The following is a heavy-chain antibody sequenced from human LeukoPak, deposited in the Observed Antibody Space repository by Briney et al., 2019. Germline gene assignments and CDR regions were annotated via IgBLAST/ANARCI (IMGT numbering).Heavy chain of an antibody. Sequence: GASVKVSCKASGYTFTSYGISWVRQAPGQGLEWMGWINPNSGGTNYAQKFQGRVTMTRDTSISTAYMELSRLRSDDTAVYYCAREKRGYDYVWGSYRYTCWFDPWGQGTLVTVSS. CDR1: GYTFTSYG. CDR3: AREKRGYDYVWGSYRYTCWFDP. CDR2: INPNSGGT. V-gene: IGHV1-2*02. D-gene: IGHD3-16*02. J-gene: IGHJ5*02.